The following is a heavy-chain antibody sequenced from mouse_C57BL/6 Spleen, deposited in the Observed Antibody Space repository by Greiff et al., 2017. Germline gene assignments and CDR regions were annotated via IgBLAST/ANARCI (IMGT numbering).Heavy chain of an antibody. V-gene: IGHV1-80*01. CDR3: ARGDYYGSIDWYFDV. CDR1: GYAFSSYW. D-gene: IGHD1-1*01. Sequence: QVQLKESGAELVKPGASVKISCKASGYAFSSYWMNWVKQRPGKGLEWIGQIYPGDGGTNYNGKFKGKATLTADKSSSTAYMQLSSLTSEDSAVXFGARGDYYGSIDWYFDVWGTGTTVTVSS. CDR2: IYPGDGGT. J-gene: IGHJ1*03.